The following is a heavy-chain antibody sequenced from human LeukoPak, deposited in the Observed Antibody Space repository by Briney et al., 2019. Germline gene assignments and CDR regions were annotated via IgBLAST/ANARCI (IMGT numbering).Heavy chain of an antibody. CDR3: ARDGNYYDSSGYYPEGDAFDI. J-gene: IGHJ3*02. V-gene: IGHV6-1*01. Sequence: SQTLSLTCAISGDSVSSNSAAWNWIRQSPSRGLEWLGRTYYRSKWYNDYAVSVKSRITINPDTSKNQFSLQLNSVTPEDTAVYYCARDGNYYDSSGYYPEGDAFDIWGQGTMVTVSS. D-gene: IGHD3-22*01. CDR1: GDSVSSNSAA. CDR2: TYYRSKWYN.